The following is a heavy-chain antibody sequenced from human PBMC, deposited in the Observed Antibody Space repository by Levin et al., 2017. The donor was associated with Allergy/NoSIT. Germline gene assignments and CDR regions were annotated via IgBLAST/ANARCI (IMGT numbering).Heavy chain of an antibody. V-gene: IGHV3-7*01. CDR3: VTWGRCSDDCYNG. CDR2: IKPDGSES. D-gene: IGHD2-21*02. CDR1: GFSFSSFW. J-gene: IGHJ4*02. Sequence: PGGSLRLSCAVSGFSFSSFWMSWVRQTPGKGLEWVANIKPDGSESYYVDSVKGRFTISRDNAKNSLYLQMNSLRAEDTAVYYCVTWGRCSDDCYNGWGQGTLVTVSS.